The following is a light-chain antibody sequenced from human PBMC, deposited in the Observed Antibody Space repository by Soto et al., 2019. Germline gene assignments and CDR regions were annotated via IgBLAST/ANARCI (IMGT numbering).Light chain of an antibody. CDR1: SSDVGGYNY. J-gene: IGLJ1*01. CDR2: EVS. Sequence: QSVLTQPASVSGSPGQSITISCTGTSSDVGGYNYVSWYQHHPGKAPKLMIYEVSNRPSGVSNRFSGSKSGNTASLTISGLQAEDEADYYCSSYTSSGTIVFGTGTKVTVL. CDR3: SSYTSSGTIV. V-gene: IGLV2-14*01.